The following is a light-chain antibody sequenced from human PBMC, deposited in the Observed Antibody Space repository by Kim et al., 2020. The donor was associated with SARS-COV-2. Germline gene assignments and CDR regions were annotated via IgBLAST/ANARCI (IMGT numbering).Light chain of an antibody. Sequence: GQSSTIACNGTSSDVGAYNYDSWYQQYPGKAPQLIIYGVSERPSGVSYRFSGSKSGNAASLTISGLQAEDEAEYYCSSYTHSYSWVFGGGTKLTVL. CDR2: GVS. J-gene: IGLJ3*02. CDR3: SSYTHSYSWV. V-gene: IGLV2-14*03. CDR1: SSDVGAYNY.